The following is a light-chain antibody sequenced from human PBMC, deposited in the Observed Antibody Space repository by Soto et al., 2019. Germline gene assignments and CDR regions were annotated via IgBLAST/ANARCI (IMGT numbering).Light chain of an antibody. CDR3: CSYAGSNTYV. CDR2: EGS. Sequence: QSVLTQPASVSGSPGQSITISCTGTSSDVGSYNLVSWYQPHPGKAPKLMIYEGSKRPSGVSNRFSGSKSGNTASLTISGLQAEDEADYYCCSYAGSNTYVFGTGTKVTVL. J-gene: IGLJ1*01. V-gene: IGLV2-23*01. CDR1: SSDVGSYNL.